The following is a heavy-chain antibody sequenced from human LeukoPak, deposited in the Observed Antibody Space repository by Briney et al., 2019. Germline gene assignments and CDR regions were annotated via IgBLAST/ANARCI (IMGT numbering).Heavy chain of an antibody. CDR3: ARARTQFGELNNYYGMDV. CDR1: GYTFTSYG. J-gene: IGHJ6*02. D-gene: IGHD3-10*01. Sequence: ASVKVSCKASGYTFTSYGISWVRQALGQGPEWMGWISTYSGNTNYAQKFQGRVTMTSDTSTNTAYMDLRSLRSDDTAVYYCARARTQFGELNNYYGMDVWGQGTTVTVSS. V-gene: IGHV1-18*01. CDR2: ISTYSGNT.